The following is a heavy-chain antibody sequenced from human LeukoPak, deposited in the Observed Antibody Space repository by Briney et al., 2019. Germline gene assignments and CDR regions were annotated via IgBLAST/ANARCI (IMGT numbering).Heavy chain of an antibody. V-gene: IGHV3-7*01. CDR3: ARDGRFYGGYCTGQSHNYYYYYMDV. J-gene: IGHJ6*03. D-gene: IGHD2-8*02. Sequence: PGGSLRLSCAASGFTFSSYWMSWVRQAPGKGLEWVANIKQDGSEKYYVDSVKGRFTISRDNAKNSLYLQMNSLRAEDTAVYYCARDGRFYGGYCTGQSHNYYYYYMDVWGKGTTVTVSS. CDR2: IKQDGSEK. CDR1: GFTFSSYW.